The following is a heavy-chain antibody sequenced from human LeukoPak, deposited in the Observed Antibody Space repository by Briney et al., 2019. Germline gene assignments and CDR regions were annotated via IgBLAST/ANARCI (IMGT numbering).Heavy chain of an antibody. Sequence: SQTLSLTCTVYGGSFRGYYWSWIRQPPGKGLEWIGEINHSGSTNYNPSLKSRVTISVDTSKNQFSLKLSSVTAADTAVYYCARGGMTTVTIGDAFDIWGQGTMVTVSS. CDR3: ARGGMTTVTIGDAFDI. J-gene: IGHJ3*02. CDR2: INHSGST. V-gene: IGHV4-34*01. D-gene: IGHD4-17*01. CDR1: GGSFRGYY.